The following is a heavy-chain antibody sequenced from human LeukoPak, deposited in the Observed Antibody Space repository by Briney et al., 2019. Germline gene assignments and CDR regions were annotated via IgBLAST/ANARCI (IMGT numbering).Heavy chain of an antibody. Sequence: SETLSLTCTVSGGSISSYYWSWIRQPPGKGLEWIGYIHYSGSTNYNPSLKSRVTISVDTSKNQFSLKPSSVTAADTAVYYCARSSGWYYYYMDVWGKGTTVTVSS. J-gene: IGHJ6*03. CDR2: IHYSGST. D-gene: IGHD2-15*01. CDR1: GGSISSYY. V-gene: IGHV4-59*08. CDR3: ARSSGWYYYYMDV.